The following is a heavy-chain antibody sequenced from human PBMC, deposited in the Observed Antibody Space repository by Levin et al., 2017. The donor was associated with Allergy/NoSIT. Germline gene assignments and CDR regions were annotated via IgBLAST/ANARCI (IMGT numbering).Heavy chain of an antibody. CDR3: TRRPAGRGITNFDY. Sequence: GASVKVSCEVSGYNFIAYWIGWVRQMPGKGLEYIGLIYPGDSHTRYSPSFQGQVTISADKSISTAYLEWSSLKASDTAMYYCTRRPAGRGITNFDYWGQGTLVTVSS. CDR1: GYNFIAYW. D-gene: IGHD3-10*01. V-gene: IGHV5-51*01. J-gene: IGHJ4*02. CDR2: IYPGDSHT.